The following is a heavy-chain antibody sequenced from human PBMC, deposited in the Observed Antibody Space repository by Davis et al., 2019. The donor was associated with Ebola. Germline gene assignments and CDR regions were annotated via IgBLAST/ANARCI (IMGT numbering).Heavy chain of an antibody. D-gene: IGHD2-2*01. CDR3: ARDQEEFSSSFDLDY. Sequence: AASVKVSCKASGGTFSSHAISWVRQAPGQGLEWMGKINPSGQSTSYAQRFQGRVTMTRDASTSTLYMELSSLGSEDTAMYYCARDQEEFSSSFDLDYWGQGTRVIVSS. J-gene: IGHJ4*02. CDR2: INPSGQST. V-gene: IGHV1-46*01. CDR1: GGTFSSHA.